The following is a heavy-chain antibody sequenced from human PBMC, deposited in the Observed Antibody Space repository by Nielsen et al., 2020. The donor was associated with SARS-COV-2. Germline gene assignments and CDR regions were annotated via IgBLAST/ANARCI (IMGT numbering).Heavy chain of an antibody. Sequence: SETLSLTCTVSGGSISSGGYYWSWIRQHPGKGLEWIGYIYYSGSTYYNPSLKSRVTISVDTSKNQFSLKLSSVTAADTAVYYCASLPRGGAIFSPSRKTKNWFDPWGQGTLVTVSS. CDR2: IYYSGST. CDR3: ASLPRGGAIFSPSRKTKNWFDP. J-gene: IGHJ5*02. CDR1: GGSISSGGYY. D-gene: IGHD2-21*01. V-gene: IGHV4-31*03.